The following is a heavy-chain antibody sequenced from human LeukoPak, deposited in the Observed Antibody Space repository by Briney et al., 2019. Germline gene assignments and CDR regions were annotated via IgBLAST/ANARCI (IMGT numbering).Heavy chain of an antibody. CDR2: TTPSGGST. CDR3: ARDQGYCSSTSCYSY. V-gene: IGHV1-46*01. Sequence: ASVKVSCKASGYTFTSYYMHWVRQAPGQGLEWMGLTTPSGGSTSYAQKFQGRLTMTRDTSISTAYMELSRLRSDDTAVYYCARDQGYCSSTSCYSYWGQGTLVTVSS. CDR1: GYTFTSYY. D-gene: IGHD2-2*01. J-gene: IGHJ4*02.